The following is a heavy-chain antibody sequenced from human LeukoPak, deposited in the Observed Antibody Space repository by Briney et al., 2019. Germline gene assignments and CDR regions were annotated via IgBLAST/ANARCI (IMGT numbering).Heavy chain of an antibody. CDR2: IYSGGST. CDR1: GFTVSSNY. J-gene: IGHJ3*02. D-gene: IGHD6-13*01. CDR3: ARDPLAAAAATRAFDI. Sequence: QPGGSLRLSCAASGFTVSSNYMSWVRQAPGKGLEWVSVIYSGGSTYYADPVKGRFTISRDNSKNTLYLQMNSLRAEDTAVYYCARDPLAAAAATRAFDIWGQGTMVTVSS. V-gene: IGHV3-53*01.